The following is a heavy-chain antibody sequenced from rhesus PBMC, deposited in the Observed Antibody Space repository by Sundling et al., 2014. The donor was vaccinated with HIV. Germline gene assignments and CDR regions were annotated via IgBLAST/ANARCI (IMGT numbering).Heavy chain of an antibody. V-gene: IGHV2-174*02. CDR1: GFSLSTSGMG. Sequence: QVTLKESGPALVKPTQTLTLTCTFSGFSLSTSGMGVGWIRQPPGKTLEWLAHIYWDDDKRYSTSLKSRLTISKDTSKSQVVLTMTNMDPVDTATYYCARRRSAFTMRVGHDAFDFWGQGLSVTVSS. D-gene: IGHD3-28*01. J-gene: IGHJ3*01. CDR3: ARRRSAFTMRVGHDAFDF. CDR2: IYWDDDK.